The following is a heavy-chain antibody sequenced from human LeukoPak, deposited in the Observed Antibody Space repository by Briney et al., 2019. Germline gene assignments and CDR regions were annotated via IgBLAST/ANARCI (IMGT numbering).Heavy chain of an antibody. V-gene: IGHV4-39*01. D-gene: IGHD5-12*01. CDR2: IYYSGST. CDR3: ARLGYSDYVDY. CDR1: GGSISSSSYY. J-gene: IGHJ4*02. Sequence: PSETLSLTCTVSGGSISSSSYYWGWIRQPPGKGLEWIGSIYYSGSTYYNPSLKSRVTISVDTSKNQFSLKLSSVTAADTAVYYCARLGYSDYVDYWGQGTLVTVSS.